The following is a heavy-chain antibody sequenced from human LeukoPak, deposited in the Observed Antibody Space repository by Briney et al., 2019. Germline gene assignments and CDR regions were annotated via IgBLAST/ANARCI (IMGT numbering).Heavy chain of an antibody. D-gene: IGHD4-17*01. J-gene: IGHJ4*02. CDR2: IYSAGST. Sequence: PGGCLRLSCAASGFTVKSNYMSWVRQAPGKGLEWVSVIYSAGSTYYADSVKGRFTISRDNSKNTLYLQMNSLRAEDTALYYCARGVDYERYFDYWGQGTLVTVSS. CDR3: ARGVDYERYFDY. CDR1: GFTVKSNY. V-gene: IGHV3-53*01.